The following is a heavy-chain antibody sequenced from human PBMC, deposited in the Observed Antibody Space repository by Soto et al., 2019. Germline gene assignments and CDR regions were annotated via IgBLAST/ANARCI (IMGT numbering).Heavy chain of an antibody. CDR1: SGSISSSNW. D-gene: IGHD3-10*01. J-gene: IGHJ5*02. CDR3: ARSLIWGHNWFDP. Sequence: SETLSLTCAVSSGSISSSNWWSWVRQPPGKGLEWIGEIYHSGSTNYNPSLKSRVTISVDKSKNQFSLKLSSVTAADTAVYYCARSLIWGHNWFDPWGQGTLVTVSS. CDR2: IYHSGST. V-gene: IGHV4-4*02.